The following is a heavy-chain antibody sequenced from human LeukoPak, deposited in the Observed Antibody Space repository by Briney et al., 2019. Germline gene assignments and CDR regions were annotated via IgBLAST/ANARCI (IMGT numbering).Heavy chain of an antibody. V-gene: IGHV3-30*18. CDR2: ISYDGSKK. CDR1: GFTFSSYG. Sequence: GGSLRLSCAASGFTFSSYGMHWVRQAPGKGLEWVAVISYDGSKKYYADSVEGRFTISRDNSKNTLYLQMNSLRAEYTAVYYCAKDLYYYYYYGMDVWGQGTTVTVSS. CDR3: AKDLYYYYYYGMDV. J-gene: IGHJ6*02.